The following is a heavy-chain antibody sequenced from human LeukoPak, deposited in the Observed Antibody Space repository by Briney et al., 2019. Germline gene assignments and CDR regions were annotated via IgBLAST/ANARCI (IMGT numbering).Heavy chain of an antibody. D-gene: IGHD1-7*01. Sequence: SETLSLTCIVSGGSISGYYWSWLRQPPGRGLEWIGYISDTGTSIYNPSLKNRLSMLVDTSKNHFYLNLTSVTAADTAIYYCARTRTYLDYWGQGALVTVSS. CDR3: ARTRTYLDY. CDR1: GGSISGYY. J-gene: IGHJ4*02. CDR2: ISDTGTS. V-gene: IGHV4-59*01.